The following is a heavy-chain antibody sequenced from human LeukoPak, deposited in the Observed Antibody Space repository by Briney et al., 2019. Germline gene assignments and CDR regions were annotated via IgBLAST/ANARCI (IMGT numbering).Heavy chain of an antibody. CDR2: IIPIFGTA. Sequence: SVKVSCKASGGTFSSYAISWVRQAPGQGLEWMGGIIPIFGTANYAQKFQGRVTITTDESTSTAYMELSSLRSEDTAVYYCASTVGSTSYYYYYYMDVWGKGTTVTVSS. CDR3: ASTVGSTSYYYYYYMDV. D-gene: IGHD2-2*01. J-gene: IGHJ6*03. CDR1: GGTFSSYA. V-gene: IGHV1-69*05.